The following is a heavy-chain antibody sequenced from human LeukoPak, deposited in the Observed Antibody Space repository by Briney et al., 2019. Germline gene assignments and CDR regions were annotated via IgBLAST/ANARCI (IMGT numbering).Heavy chain of an antibody. Sequence: PSETLSLTCTVSGGSISSSSYYWGWIRQPPGKGLEWIGSIYYSGSTYYNPSLKSRVTISVDTSKNQFSLKLSSVTAADTAVYYCATDQLEVTFDYWGQGTLVTVSP. CDR1: GGSISSSSYY. CDR2: IYYSGST. J-gene: IGHJ4*02. D-gene: IGHD3-3*01. V-gene: IGHV4-39*01. CDR3: ATDQLEVTFDY.